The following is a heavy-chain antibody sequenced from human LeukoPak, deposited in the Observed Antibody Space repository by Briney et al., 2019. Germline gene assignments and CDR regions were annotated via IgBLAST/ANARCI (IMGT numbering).Heavy chain of an antibody. J-gene: IGHJ5*02. V-gene: IGHV1-18*04. Sequence: ASVKVSCKASGYTFNSHGISWGRQAPGQGLEWMGWISAYNGDTNFAQKFQGRVTLTTDRTTSTAYLELRSLRSDDTAVYYCARDPSNTSGWKTWFDPWGQGTLVTVSS. D-gene: IGHD6-19*01. CDR3: ARDPSNTSGWKTWFDP. CDR2: ISAYNGDT. CDR1: GYTFNSHG.